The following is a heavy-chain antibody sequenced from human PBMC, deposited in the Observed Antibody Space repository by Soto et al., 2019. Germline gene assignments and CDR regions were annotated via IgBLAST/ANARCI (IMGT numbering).Heavy chain of an antibody. CDR3: ARESSVVVAATYYYYYMDV. J-gene: IGHJ6*03. CDR1: GGTFSSYT. D-gene: IGHD2-15*01. V-gene: IGHV1-69*04. CDR2: IIPILGIA. Sequence: EASVKVSCKASGGTFSSYTISWVRQAPGQGLEWMGRIIPILGIANYAQKFQGRVTITADKSTSTAYMELSSLRSEDTAVYYCARESSVVVAATYYYYYMDVWGKGTTVTVSS.